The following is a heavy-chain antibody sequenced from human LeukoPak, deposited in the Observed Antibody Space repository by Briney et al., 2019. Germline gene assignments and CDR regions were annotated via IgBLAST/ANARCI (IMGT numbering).Heavy chain of an antibody. D-gene: IGHD2-8*01. CDR3: ARGPWFRSLVGYCADGVCYPGY. V-gene: IGHV1-8*01. CDR1: EYTFITYD. Sequence: ASVKVSCKASEYTFITYDIIWVRQAAGQGLVWMGWLNPQSGNTGYTESFQGRVTLTMDSSISTAYMELRSLRFEDTAVYYCARGPWFRSLVGYCADGVCYPGYWGQGTLVTVSS. J-gene: IGHJ4*02. CDR2: LNPQSGNT.